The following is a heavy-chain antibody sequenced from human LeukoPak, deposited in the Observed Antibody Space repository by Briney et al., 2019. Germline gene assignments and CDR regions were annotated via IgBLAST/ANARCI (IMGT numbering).Heavy chain of an antibody. D-gene: IGHD3-3*01. J-gene: IGHJ4*02. V-gene: IGHV3-30*18. CDR2: ISYDGSNK. CDR1: GFTFSSYG. CDR3: AKGALEWLLGIDY. Sequence: GRSLRLSCAASGFTFSSYGMHWVRQAPGKGLEWVVVISYDGSNKYYADSVKGRFTISRDNSKNTLYLQMNSLRAEDTAVYYCAKGALEWLLGIDYWGQGTLVTVSS.